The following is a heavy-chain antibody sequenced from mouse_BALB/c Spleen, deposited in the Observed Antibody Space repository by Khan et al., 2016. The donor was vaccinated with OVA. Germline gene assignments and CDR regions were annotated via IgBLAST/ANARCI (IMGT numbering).Heavy chain of an antibody. CDR3: ASHLTGSFAY. D-gene: IGHD4-1*01. CDR2: INSDGYYT. CDR1: GFTFSAYG. V-gene: IGHV5-6*01. J-gene: IGHJ3*01. Sequence: EVQVVESGGDLMKPGGSLKLSCAASGFTFSAYGMSWVRQTPDKRLEWVATINSDGYYTYYPDSVQGRFTISRNNAKNTLSLQMSSLKSEDTAMYYCASHLTGSFAYWCQGTLVTVSA.